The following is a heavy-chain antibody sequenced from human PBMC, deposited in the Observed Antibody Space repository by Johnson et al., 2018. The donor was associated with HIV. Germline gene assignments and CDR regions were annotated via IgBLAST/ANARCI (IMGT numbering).Heavy chain of an antibody. CDR3: AKDQTMYYHCSTAFDI. V-gene: IGHV3-33*06. CDR2: IWYDGSDV. J-gene: IGHJ3*02. Sequence: QVQLLESGGGLIQPGGSLRLSCVISGFSVSNNYMSWVRQAPGKGLEWVAVIWYDGSDVYYGDSVKGRFTVSRDNSKNTLYLQLNTLRADDTAVYYCAKDQTMYYHCSTAFDIWGQGTMVTVSS. D-gene: IGHD2-2*01. CDR1: GFSVSNNY.